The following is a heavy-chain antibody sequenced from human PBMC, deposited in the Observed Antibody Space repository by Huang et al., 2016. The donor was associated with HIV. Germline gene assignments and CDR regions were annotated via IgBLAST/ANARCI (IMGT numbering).Heavy chain of an antibody. V-gene: IGHV1-24*01. CDR1: GYTVSELS. CDR2: FGPEEGEK. D-gene: IGHD2-15*01. CDR3: ATSTPDVGAGVLRSAFDI. Sequence: QVQLVESGAELKKPGASVRVSCKVSGYTVSELSLHWVRQAPEQGLEWRGGFGPEEGEKITAQGLQGRVTMPEETSTAPAYMELSSLRPEDTAVYYCATSTPDVGAGVLRSAFDIWGQGTMVTVSS. J-gene: IGHJ3*02.